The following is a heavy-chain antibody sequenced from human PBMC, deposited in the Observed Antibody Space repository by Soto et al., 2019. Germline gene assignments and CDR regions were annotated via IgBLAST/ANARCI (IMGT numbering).Heavy chain of an antibody. J-gene: IGHJ5*02. CDR2: IHYSGST. V-gene: IGHV4-31*03. D-gene: IGHD3-22*01. CDR3: AREGSYYDTSGFYYSCFDP. Sequence: QVQLQESGPGLVKPSQTLSLTCTVSGGSISSGDYYWSWIRQHPGKGLEWIGYIHYSGSTYYNPSLKSRVTISVDTSKNQFSLKLSSVTAADTAVYYCAREGSYYDTSGFYYSCFDPWGQGTLVTVSS. CDR1: GGSISSGDYY.